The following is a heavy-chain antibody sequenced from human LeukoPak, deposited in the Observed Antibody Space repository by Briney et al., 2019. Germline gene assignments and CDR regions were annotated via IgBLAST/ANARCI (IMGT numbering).Heavy chain of an antibody. J-gene: IGHJ4*02. V-gene: IGHV3-48*04. CDR1: GFTFSSYS. D-gene: IGHD3-22*01. CDR3: ARAMMVVANLWGVFDY. CDR2: ISSSGSTI. Sequence: GGSLRLSCAASGFTFSSYSMNWVRQAPGKGLEWVSYISSSGSTIYYADSVKGRFTISRDNAKNSLYLQMNSLRAEDTAIYYCARAMMVVANLWGVFDYWGQGALVTVSS.